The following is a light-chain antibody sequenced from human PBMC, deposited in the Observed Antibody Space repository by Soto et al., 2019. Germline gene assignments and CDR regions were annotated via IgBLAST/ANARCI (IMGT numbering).Light chain of an antibody. CDR2: GNS. V-gene: IGLV1-40*01. J-gene: IGLJ1*01. CDR1: SSNIGAGYD. CDR3: QYYESSLSGYV. Sequence: QSVLTQPPSVSGAPGQRVTISCTGSSSNIGAGYDVHWYQQLPGTAPKLPIYGNSNRPSGVPDRFSGYKSGTSASLAITGLQAEDEADYYCQYYESSLSGYVFGTGTKVTVL.